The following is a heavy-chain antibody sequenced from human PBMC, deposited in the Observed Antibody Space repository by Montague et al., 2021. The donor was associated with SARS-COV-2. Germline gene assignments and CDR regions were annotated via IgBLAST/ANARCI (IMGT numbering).Heavy chain of an antibody. Sequence: SETLSLTCTVSGGSISSSSYYWGWIRQPPGKGLEWIGSIYYSGSTYYNPSLKSRVTISVDTSKNQFSLKLSSVTAADTAVYHCARHLRDGGYHYWDYWGQGTLVTVSS. J-gene: IGHJ4*02. CDR3: ARHLRDGGYHYWDY. V-gene: IGHV4-39*01. CDR1: GGSISSSSYY. D-gene: IGHD5-12*01. CDR2: IYYSGST.